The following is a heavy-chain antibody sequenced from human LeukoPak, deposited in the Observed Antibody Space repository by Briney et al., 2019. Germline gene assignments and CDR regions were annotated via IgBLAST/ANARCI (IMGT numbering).Heavy chain of an antibody. V-gene: IGHV1-69*01. CDR2: IIPIFGTA. CDR3: ARAALRYFDDAFDI. J-gene: IGHJ3*02. D-gene: IGHD3-9*01. Sequence: GIIPIFGTANYAQKFQGRVTITAGESTSTAYMELSSLRSEDTAVYYCARAALRYFDDAFDIWGQGTMVTVSS.